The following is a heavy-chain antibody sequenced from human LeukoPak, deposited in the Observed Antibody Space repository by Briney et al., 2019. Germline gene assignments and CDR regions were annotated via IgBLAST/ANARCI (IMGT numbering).Heavy chain of an antibody. V-gene: IGHV4-34*01. CDR2: INHSGST. Sequence: SETLSLTCAVYGGSFSGYYWSWIRQPPGKWLEWIGEINHSGSTNYNPSLKSRVTISVDTSKNQFSLKLSYVTAADTAVYYCARGLEQWLFSFDYWGQGTLVTVSS. J-gene: IGHJ4*02. D-gene: IGHD6-19*01. CDR3: ARGLEQWLFSFDY. CDR1: GGSFSGYY.